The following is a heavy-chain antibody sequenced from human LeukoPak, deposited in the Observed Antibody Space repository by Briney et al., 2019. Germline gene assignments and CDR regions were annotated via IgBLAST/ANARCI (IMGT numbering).Heavy chain of an antibody. CDR3: ARLRYDSSGYRSSSYYFEY. CDR1: GGSISSYY. V-gene: IGHV4-59*01. Sequence: PSGTLSLTCTVSGGSISSYYWNWIRQPPGKGLEWIGYIYYSGSTNYNPSLKSRVTISVDTSKNQFSLKLSAVTAADTAVYYCARLRYDSSGYRSSSYYFEYWGQGTLVTVSS. CDR2: IYYSGST. J-gene: IGHJ4*02. D-gene: IGHD3-22*01.